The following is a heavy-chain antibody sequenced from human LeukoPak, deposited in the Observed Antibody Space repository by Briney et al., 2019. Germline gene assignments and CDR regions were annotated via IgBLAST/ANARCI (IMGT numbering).Heavy chain of an antibody. J-gene: IGHJ5*02. V-gene: IGHV4-34*01. CDR2: INHSGST. CDR3: ARGTTVTTFWFDP. CDR1: GGSFSGYY. Sequence: SETLSLTCAVYGGSFSGYYWSWIRQPPGKGLEWVGEINHSGSTNYNPSLKSRVTISVDTSKNQFSLKLSSVTAADTAVYYCARGTTVTTFWFDPWGQGTLVTVSS. D-gene: IGHD4-17*01.